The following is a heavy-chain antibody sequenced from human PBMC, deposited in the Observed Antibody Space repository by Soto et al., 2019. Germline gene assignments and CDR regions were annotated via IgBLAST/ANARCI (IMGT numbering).Heavy chain of an antibody. CDR2: ICASGACT. V-gene: IGHV3-23*01. J-gene: IGHJ4*02. Sequence: VGSLRLSCVASGFTFSTYAMIWVRQAPEKGLEWVSAICASGACTYYADSVKGRFTISRDNAKNSVYLEMNSLSAEDTAVYYCARESEDLTSNFDYWGQGTLVTVSS. CDR1: GFTFSTYA. CDR3: ARESEDLTSNFDY.